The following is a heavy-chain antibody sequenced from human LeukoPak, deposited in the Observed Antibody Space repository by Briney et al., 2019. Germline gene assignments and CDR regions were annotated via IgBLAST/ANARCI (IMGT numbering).Heavy chain of an antibody. CDR2: IYYSGST. D-gene: IGHD2-2*01. CDR1: GGSISSSSYY. Sequence: TSETLSLTCTVSGGSISSSSYYWGWIRQPPGKGLEWIGSIYYSGSTYYNPSLKSRVTISVDTSKNQFSLKLSSVTAADTAVYYCARLGYQLPFNWFDPWGQGTLVTVSS. CDR3: ARLGYQLPFNWFDP. J-gene: IGHJ5*02. V-gene: IGHV4-39*01.